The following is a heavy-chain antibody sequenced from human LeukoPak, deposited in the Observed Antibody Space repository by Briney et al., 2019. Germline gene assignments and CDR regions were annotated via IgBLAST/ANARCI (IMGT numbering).Heavy chain of an antibody. CDR3: AKWSGDYPSYYLDY. J-gene: IGHJ4*02. Sequence: GGSLRLSCAASGFTFRSFGLHWVRQAPGKGLEGVALIRSDGSSKNYADSVKGRFTISRDTSKNTVHLQMNNLRAEDTAVYYCAKWSGDYPSYYLDYWGQGTLVTVSS. CDR2: IRSDGSSK. V-gene: IGHV3-30*02. CDR1: GFTFRSFG. D-gene: IGHD4-17*01.